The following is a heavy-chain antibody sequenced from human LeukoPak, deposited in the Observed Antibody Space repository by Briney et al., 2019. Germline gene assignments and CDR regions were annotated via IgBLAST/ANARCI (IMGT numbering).Heavy chain of an antibody. CDR1: GFTVSSNY. J-gene: IGHJ6*02. Sequence: GGSLRLSCAASGFTVSSNYMSWVRQAPGKGLEWVSVIYSGGSTYYADSVKGRFTISRDNSKNTLYLQMNSLRAEDTAVYYCAREYLSSGWYFYYYGMDVWGQGTTVTVSS. CDR3: AREYLSSGWYFYYYGMDV. CDR2: IYSGGST. D-gene: IGHD6-19*01. V-gene: IGHV3-53*01.